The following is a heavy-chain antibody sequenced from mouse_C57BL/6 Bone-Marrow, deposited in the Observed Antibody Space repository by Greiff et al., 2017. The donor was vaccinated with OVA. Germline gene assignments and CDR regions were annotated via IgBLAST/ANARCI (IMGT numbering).Heavy chain of an antibody. CDR2: ISSGGSYT. V-gene: IGHV5-6*02. J-gene: IGHJ2*01. D-gene: IGHD2-1*01. Sequence: EVKLVESGGDLVKPGGSLKLSCAASGFTFSSYGMSWVRQTPDKRLEWVATISSGGSYTYYPDSVKGRFTISRDNAKNTLYLQMSSLKSEDTAMYYCARRPWFYYGNYLDYWGQGTTLTVSS. CDR3: ARRPWFYYGNYLDY. CDR1: GFTFSSYG.